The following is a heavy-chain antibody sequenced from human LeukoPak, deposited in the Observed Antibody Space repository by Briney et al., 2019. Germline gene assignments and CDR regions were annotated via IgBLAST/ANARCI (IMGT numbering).Heavy chain of an antibody. V-gene: IGHV3-53*01. CDR1: GFTVSSTH. D-gene: IGHD3-22*01. CDR2: TYTGGNS. J-gene: IGHJ3*02. Sequence: PGGSLRLSCEASGFTVSSTHMVWVRQAPGKGLEWVSVTYTGGNSYYAGSVQGRFIISRDISKNTLYLQMNNLRAADSALYYCARGGRGSAAVVAPRSFDIWGQGTMVTVSS. CDR3: ARGGRGSAAVVAPRSFDI.